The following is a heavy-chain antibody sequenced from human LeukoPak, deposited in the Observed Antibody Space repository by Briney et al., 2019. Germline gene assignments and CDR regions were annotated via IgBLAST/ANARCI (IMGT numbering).Heavy chain of an antibody. CDR2: IKQDGSAK. V-gene: IGHV3-7*03. J-gene: IGHJ6*02. Sequence: GGSLRLSCAASGFTFSRHWMYWVRQAPGKGLEWVANIKQDGSAKPYVDSVKGRFTISRDNSKNTLYLQMNSLRAEDTAVYYCAKGPSSGWIYYYYGMDVWGQGTTVTVSS. D-gene: IGHD6-19*01. CDR1: GFTFSRHW. CDR3: AKGPSSGWIYYYYGMDV.